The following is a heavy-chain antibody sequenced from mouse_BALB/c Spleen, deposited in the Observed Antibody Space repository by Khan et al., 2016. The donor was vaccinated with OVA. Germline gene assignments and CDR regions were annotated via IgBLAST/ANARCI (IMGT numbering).Heavy chain of an antibody. CDR3: SRPPYFSYVMVY. V-gene: IGHV9-3-1*01. D-gene: IGHD2-10*01. CDR1: GYTFTNYG. Sequence: QVQLKQSGPELKKPGETVKISCKASGYTFTNYGMNWVKQAPGKGLKWMGWINTYTGESTYADDFKGRFAFSLETSASTAFLQINNLKNEDTATYFGSRPPYFSYVMVYWGQGTSVTVSS. CDR2: INTYTGES. J-gene: IGHJ4*01.